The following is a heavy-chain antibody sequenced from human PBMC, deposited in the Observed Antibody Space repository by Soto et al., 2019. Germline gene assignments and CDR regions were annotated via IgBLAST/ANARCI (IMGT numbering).Heavy chain of an antibody. Sequence: QVQLHQSGPGLVKPSETLSLTCSVSGASITNYYWTWIRQSPGKGLEWIGYIYYGGTSNYNSSLKGRVTVSVDMSTNQLSLTLNSVTAADTAVYYCAMYYGHGQDYWGQGTLVTVSS. CDR1: GASITNYY. V-gene: IGHV4-59*01. D-gene: IGHD3-10*01. CDR3: AMYYGHGQDY. CDR2: IYYGGTS. J-gene: IGHJ4*02.